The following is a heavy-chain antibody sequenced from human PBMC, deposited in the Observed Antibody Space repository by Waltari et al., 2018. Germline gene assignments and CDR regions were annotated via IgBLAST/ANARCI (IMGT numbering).Heavy chain of an antibody. CDR2: IKQDGGEK. CDR1: GLGVRRVW. CDR3: ARVAPYDILPPGRYFDY. J-gene: IGHJ4*02. D-gene: IGHD3-9*01. Sequence: EVQLVESGGGLVQPGGSLRLSCGASGLGVRRVWIGGVRQAPGKGLEWVANIKQDGGEKYYVDSVKGRFIISRDNAQESLYLEMSNLRAEDTAVYYCARVAPYDILPPGRYFDYWGQGTLVTVSS. V-gene: IGHV3-7*01.